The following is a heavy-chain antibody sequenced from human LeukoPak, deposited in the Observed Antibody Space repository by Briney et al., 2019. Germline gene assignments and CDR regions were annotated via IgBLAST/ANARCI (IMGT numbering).Heavy chain of an antibody. D-gene: IGHD3-3*01. J-gene: IGHJ5*02. V-gene: IGHV1-8*01. CDR2: MNPNSGNT. CDR3: ARLAYYDFWSGYSLKWFDP. CDR1: RYTFTSYD. Sequence: ASVKVSCKASRYTFTSYDINWVRQATGQGLEWMGWMNPNSGNTGYAQKFQGRVTMTRNTSISTAYMELSSLRSEDTAVYYCARLAYYDFWSGYSLKWFDPWGQGTLVTVSS.